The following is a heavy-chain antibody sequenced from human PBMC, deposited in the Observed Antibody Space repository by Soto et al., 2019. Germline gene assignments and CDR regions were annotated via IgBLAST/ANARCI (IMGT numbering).Heavy chain of an antibody. J-gene: IGHJ5*02. V-gene: IGHV1-8*01. D-gene: IGHD3-9*01. CDR2: MNPNGGNT. Sequence: APGQGSWKASGYSFSSYYRNWVRQATGQGLEWMGWMNPNGGNTVYAQKFQGRVTMTRNTSISTAYMELSSLRSEDTAVYYCARGQTLRLRYFDWFTYNWFDPGGQGTLVTVSS. CDR1: GYSFSSYY. CDR3: ARGQTLRLRYFDWFTYNWFDP.